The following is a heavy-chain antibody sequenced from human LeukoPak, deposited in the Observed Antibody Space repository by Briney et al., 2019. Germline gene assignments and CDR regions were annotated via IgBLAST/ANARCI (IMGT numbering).Heavy chain of an antibody. CDR1: GGSISSGDYY. Sequence: SETLSLTCTVSGGSISSGDYYWSWIRQPPGKGLEWIGYTYYSGSTYYNPSLKSRVTISVDTSKNQFSLKLSSVTAADTAVYYCARDSVPNDFWSGYLDYWGQGTLVTVSS. CDR3: ARDSVPNDFWSGYLDY. D-gene: IGHD3-3*01. J-gene: IGHJ4*02. CDR2: TYYSGST. V-gene: IGHV4-30-4*08.